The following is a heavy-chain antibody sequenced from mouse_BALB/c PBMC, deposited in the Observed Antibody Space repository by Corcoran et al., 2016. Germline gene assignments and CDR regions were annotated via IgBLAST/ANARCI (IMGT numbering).Heavy chain of an antibody. Sequence: DVQLQESGPGLVKPSQSLSLTCSVTGYSITSGYYWNWIRQFPGNKLEWMGYISYDGTNNYNPSLKNRISITRDTSKNQFFLKLNSVTTEDTGTYYCAMVDGNYGAMDYWGQGTAVTVSA. CDR2: ISYDGTN. V-gene: IGHV3-6*02. J-gene: IGHJ4*01. D-gene: IGHD2-1*01. CDR3: AMVDGNYGAMDY. CDR1: GYSITSGYY.